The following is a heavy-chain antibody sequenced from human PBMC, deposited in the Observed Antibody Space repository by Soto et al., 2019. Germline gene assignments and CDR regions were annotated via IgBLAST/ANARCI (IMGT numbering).Heavy chain of an antibody. J-gene: IGHJ6*02. CDR3: TKRRNVLRFLEWSSGMEV. V-gene: IGHV3-30*18. Sequence: VRLGPATGREWVAFISDDGSNKYYADSMKGRFTMSRDNSKSTLYLQMSSLRVEDTAVYYCTKRRNVLRFLEWSSGMEVWGQGTTVTVSS. CDR2: ISDDGSNK. D-gene: IGHD3-3*01.